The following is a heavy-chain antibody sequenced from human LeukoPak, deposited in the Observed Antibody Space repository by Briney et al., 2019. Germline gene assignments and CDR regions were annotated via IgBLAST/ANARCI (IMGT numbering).Heavy chain of an antibody. CDR3: AREELVEGSGWYNSFDY. Sequence: SVKVSCKASGGTFSSYAISWVRQAPGQGLEWMGRIIPILGIANYAQKFQGRVTITADKSTSTAYMELSSLRSEDTAVYYCAREELVEGSGWYNSFDYWGREPWSPSPQ. CDR1: GGTFSSYA. CDR2: IIPILGIA. D-gene: IGHD6-19*01. V-gene: IGHV1-69*04. J-gene: IGHJ4*02.